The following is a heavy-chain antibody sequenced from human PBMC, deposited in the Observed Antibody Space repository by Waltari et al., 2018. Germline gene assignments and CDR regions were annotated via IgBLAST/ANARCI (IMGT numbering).Heavy chain of an antibody. V-gene: IGHV3-48*01. CDR3: ARDPSSPGGGYGDYQGG. D-gene: IGHD4-17*01. J-gene: IGHJ4*02. CDR1: GFTFSSYS. CDR2: ISSSSSTI. Sequence: EVQLVESGGGLVQPGGSLRLSCAASGFTFSSYSMNWVRQAPGQGLEWVSYISSSSSTIYYADSVKGRFTISRDNAKNSLYLQMNSLRAEDTAVYYCARDPSSPGGGYGDYQGGWGQGTLVTVSS.